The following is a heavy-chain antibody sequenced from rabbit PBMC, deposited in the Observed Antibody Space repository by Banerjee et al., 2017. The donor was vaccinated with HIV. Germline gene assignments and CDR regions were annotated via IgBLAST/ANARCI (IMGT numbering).Heavy chain of an antibody. CDR1: GFSFSSTYY. CDR2: IYSGSGAT. D-gene: IGHD6-1*01. V-gene: IGHV1S40*01. J-gene: IGHJ4*01. Sequence: QSLEESGGGLVQPEGSLTLTCTASGFSFSSTYYMCWVRQAPGKGLEWIACIYSGSGATYYATWAKGRFTISKTSSTTVTLQMTSLTAADTATVFCAMDSGGYGYALNLWGPGTLVTVS. CDR3: AMDSGGYGYALNL.